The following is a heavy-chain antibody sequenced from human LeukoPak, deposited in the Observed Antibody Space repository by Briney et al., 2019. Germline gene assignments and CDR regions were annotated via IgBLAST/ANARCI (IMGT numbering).Heavy chain of an antibody. J-gene: IGHJ4*02. D-gene: IGHD3-22*01. V-gene: IGHV1-2*02. CDR2: INPNSGGT. CDR1: GYTFTGYY. CDR3: ARGAGVDYYDSSGYIWPIDY. Sequence: GSSVKVSCKASGYTFTGYYMHWVRQAPGQGLEWMGWINPNSGGTNYAQKFQGRVTMTRDTSISTAYMELSRLRSDDTAVYYCARGAGVDYYDSSGYIWPIDYWGQGTLVTVSS.